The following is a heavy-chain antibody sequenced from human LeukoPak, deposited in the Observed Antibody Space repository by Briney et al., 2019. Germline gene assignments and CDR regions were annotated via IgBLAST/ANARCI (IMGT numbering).Heavy chain of an antibody. D-gene: IGHD3-22*01. CDR2: ISSSSSYI. V-gene: IGHV3-21*01. CDR3: ARDRETYYYDSSGFDY. Sequence: GGSLRLSCAASGFTFSSYSTNWVRQAPGKGLEWVSSISSSSSYIYYADSVKGRFTISRDNAKNSLYLQMNSLRAEDTAVYYCARDRETYYYDSSGFDYWGQGTLVTVSS. J-gene: IGHJ4*02. CDR1: GFTFSSYS.